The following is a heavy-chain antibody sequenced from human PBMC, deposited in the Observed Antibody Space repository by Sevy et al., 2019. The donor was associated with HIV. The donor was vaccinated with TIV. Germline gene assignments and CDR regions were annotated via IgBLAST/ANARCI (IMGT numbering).Heavy chain of an antibody. V-gene: IGHV4-59*11. CDR3: ARSGVVGFFDLGFDS. J-gene: IGHJ4*02. Sequence: SESLSLICSVSGGSISGHHWSWIRRPPGKGLQWVGCVFSSGNTKYNPSLKSRVTISPDTSNSQFSLKLTSATTADPAVYYCARSGVVGFFDLGFDSWGQGTLVTVSS. D-gene: IGHD3-9*01. CDR2: VFSSGNT. CDR1: GGSISGHH.